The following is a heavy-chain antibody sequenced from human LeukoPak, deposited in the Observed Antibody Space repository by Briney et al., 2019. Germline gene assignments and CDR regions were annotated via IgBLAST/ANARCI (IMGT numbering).Heavy chain of an antibody. Sequence: ASVKVSCKASGYTFTSYGISWVRQAPGQGLEWMGWISAYNGNTNYAQKLQGRVTMTTDTSTSTAYMELRSLRSDDTALYYCAKIGRNYGSLDRAEYFQHWGQGTLVTVSS. D-gene: IGHD3-10*01. CDR3: AKIGRNYGSLDRAEYFQH. V-gene: IGHV1-18*01. CDR1: GYTFTSYG. CDR2: ISAYNGNT. J-gene: IGHJ1*01.